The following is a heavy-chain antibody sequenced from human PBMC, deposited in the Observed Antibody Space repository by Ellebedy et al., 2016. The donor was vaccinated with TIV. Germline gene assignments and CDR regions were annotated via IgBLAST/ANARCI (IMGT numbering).Heavy chain of an antibody. CDR2: IYSSGST. V-gene: IGHV4-59*01. CDR3: AGQYGSFGY. J-gene: IGHJ4*02. D-gene: IGHD4-17*01. Sequence: MPSETLSLTCTVSGGSISGYYWSWIRQPPKKGLEWIGYIYSSGSTNYNPSLKSRVTISIDTSKNQFSLKLSSVTAADTAVYYCAGQYGSFGYWGPGTLVTVSS. CDR1: GGSISGYY.